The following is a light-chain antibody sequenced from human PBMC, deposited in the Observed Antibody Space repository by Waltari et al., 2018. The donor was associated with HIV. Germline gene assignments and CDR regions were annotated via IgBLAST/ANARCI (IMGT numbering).Light chain of an antibody. J-gene: IGLJ2*01. V-gene: IGLV3-21*04. CDR3: QVWDSGSDQVV. CDR1: NIGSKS. Sequence: SYVLTQPPSVSVAPGKTATITCGGNNIGSKSVQWYQQKPGQAPMLVIYYENDRPSGIPERFSGSISGTTATRTISRVEAGDEADYYCQVWDSGSDQVVFGGGTKLTVL. CDR2: YEN.